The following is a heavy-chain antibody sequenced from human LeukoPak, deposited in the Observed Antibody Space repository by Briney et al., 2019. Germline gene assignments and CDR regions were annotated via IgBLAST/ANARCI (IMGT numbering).Heavy chain of an antibody. D-gene: IGHD4-17*01. V-gene: IGHV1-8*01. CDR2: MNPNSGNT. J-gene: IGHJ4*02. CDR1: GYTFTSYD. Sequence: ASVKVSCKASGYTFTSYDINWVRQATGQGLEWMGWMNPNSGNTGYAQKFQGRATMTRNTSISTAYMELSSLRSEDTAVYYCATSYDYGDYDDYWGQGTLVTVSS. CDR3: ATSYDYGDYDDY.